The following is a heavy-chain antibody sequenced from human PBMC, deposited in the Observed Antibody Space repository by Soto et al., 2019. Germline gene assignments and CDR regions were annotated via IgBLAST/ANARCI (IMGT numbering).Heavy chain of an antibody. J-gene: IGHJ1*01. Sequence: EVQLVESGGGLVQRGGSLRLSCAASGFIFTSYSMVWVRQAPGKGLEWVSSISSRSDSIYYADSVKGRFIISRDNAQNSLYLQMNSLTSEDTAVYYCARDRSADRFVQYFQHWGPGTLVTVSS. CDR3: ARDRSADRFVQYFQH. V-gene: IGHV3-21*01. CDR2: ISSRSDSI. D-gene: IGHD6-19*01. CDR1: GFIFTSYS.